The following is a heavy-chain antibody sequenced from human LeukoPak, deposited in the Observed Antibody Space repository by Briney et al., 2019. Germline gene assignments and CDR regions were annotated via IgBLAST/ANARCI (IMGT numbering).Heavy chain of an antibody. D-gene: IGHD3-10*01. Sequence: GASVKVSCKASGYTFTSYGISWVRQAPGQGLEWIGWISAYNGNTNYAQKLQGRVTMTTDTSTSTAYMELRSLRSDDTAVYYCARDNSATYYYGSGSYYPNDYWGQGTLVTVSS. CDR2: ISAYNGNT. CDR1: GYTFTSYG. V-gene: IGHV1-18*01. J-gene: IGHJ4*02. CDR3: ARDNSATYYYGSGSYYPNDY.